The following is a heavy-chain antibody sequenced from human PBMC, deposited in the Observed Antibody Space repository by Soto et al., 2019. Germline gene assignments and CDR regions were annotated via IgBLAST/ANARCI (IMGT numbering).Heavy chain of an antibody. J-gene: IGHJ2*01. CDR3: ARHFDVDPSLDHYYFDL. CDR2: IYASGRT. D-gene: IGHD3-9*01. Sequence: QVLLQDSGPGLVKPSETLSLTCTVSGVSITTYFWCLIRQPAGEAPEWLGHIYASGRTTYNPSLKSRVTMFVSQTQGSLRLTSVTAADTAVYYCARHFDVDPSLDHYYFDLWGRGALVTVSS. V-gene: IGHV4-4*07. CDR1: GVSITTYF.